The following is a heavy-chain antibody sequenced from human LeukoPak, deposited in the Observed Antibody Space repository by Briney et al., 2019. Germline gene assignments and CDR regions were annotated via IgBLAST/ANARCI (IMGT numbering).Heavy chain of an antibody. Sequence: PGGSLRLSCAASGFTFSSYSMNWVRQAPGKVLEWVSSISSSSSYIYYADSVKGRFTISRDNAKNSLYLQMNSLRAEDTAVYYCARPWSPYYYYMDVWGKGTTVTVSS. CDR2: ISSSSSYI. J-gene: IGHJ6*03. CDR1: GFTFSSYS. V-gene: IGHV3-21*01. D-gene: IGHD2-8*02. CDR3: ARPWSPYYYYMDV.